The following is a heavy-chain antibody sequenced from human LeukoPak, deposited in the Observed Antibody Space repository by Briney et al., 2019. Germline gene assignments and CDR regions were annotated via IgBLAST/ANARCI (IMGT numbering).Heavy chain of an antibody. CDR2: ISYSGSI. V-gene: IGHV4-61*01. CDR1: GGSVSSGSYY. J-gene: IGHJ5*02. Sequence: SETLSLTCTVSGGSVSSGSYYWSWIRQPPGKGLEWIGYISYSGSINYNPFLKSRVTISVDTSKNQFSLKLSSVTAADTAVYYCARYGSGSYYNPKWFDPWGQGTLVTVSS. D-gene: IGHD3-10*01. CDR3: ARYGSGSYYNPKWFDP.